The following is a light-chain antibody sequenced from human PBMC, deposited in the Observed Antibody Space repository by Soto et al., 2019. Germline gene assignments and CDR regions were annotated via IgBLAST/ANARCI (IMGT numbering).Light chain of an antibody. V-gene: IGKV3-20*01. CDR3: QQYGGSPPT. CDR1: QSVSSNY. CDR2: GAS. J-gene: IGKJ1*01. Sequence: EIVLTQSPGTRSLSPGERATLSCRASQSVSSNYLAWYQRKPGQAPRLLIYGASSRATDIPNRFSGSGSGTDFTLTITRLEPEDFAVYFCQQYGGSPPTFGQGTKVEIK.